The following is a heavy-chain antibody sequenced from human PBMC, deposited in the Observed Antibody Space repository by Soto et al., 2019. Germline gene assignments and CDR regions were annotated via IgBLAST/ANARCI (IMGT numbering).Heavy chain of an antibody. CDR1: GFTFSSYW. V-gene: IGHV3-7*01. CDR3: ARDGPSSSWQPPPSYSYYGMDV. CDR2: IKQDGSEK. D-gene: IGHD6-13*01. Sequence: GGSLRLSCAASGFTFSSYWMSWVRQAPGKGLEWVANIKQDGSEKYYVDSVKGRFTISRDNAKNSLYLQMNSLRAEDTAVYYCARDGPSSSWQPPPSYSYYGMDVWGQGTTVTVSS. J-gene: IGHJ6*02.